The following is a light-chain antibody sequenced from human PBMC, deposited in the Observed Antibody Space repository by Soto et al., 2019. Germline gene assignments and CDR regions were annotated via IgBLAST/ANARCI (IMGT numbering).Light chain of an antibody. CDR2: DVS. J-gene: IGKJ4*01. V-gene: IGKV1-39*01. CDR3: QQGYSIHALT. Sequence: DIQMTQSPSSVSASVGDTVTISCRASQTISTSLHWYRHKPGKVPRLLISDVSTLQSGVPGRFRGSGSETAFTLTITYLQPEDFATYYCQQGYSIHALTFGGGTKVELK. CDR1: QTISTS.